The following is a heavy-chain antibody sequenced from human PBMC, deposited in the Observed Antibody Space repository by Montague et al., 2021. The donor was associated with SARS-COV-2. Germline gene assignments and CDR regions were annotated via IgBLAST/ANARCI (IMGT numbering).Heavy chain of an antibody. CDR3: ARGKDDITVALVVISSSSYFDS. D-gene: IGHD3-10*01. CDR1: GRSFSGYF. V-gene: IGHV4-34*01. Sequence: SETLSLTCAVYGRSFSGYFWTWVRQSPGKGLEWIGEIKHTGFTDYNPSXXSRVTISMDTSKNQFSLRLTSVTAADTAVYYCARGKDDITVALVVISSSSYFDSWSRGTPVTVSS. CDR2: IKHTGFT. J-gene: IGHJ4*02.